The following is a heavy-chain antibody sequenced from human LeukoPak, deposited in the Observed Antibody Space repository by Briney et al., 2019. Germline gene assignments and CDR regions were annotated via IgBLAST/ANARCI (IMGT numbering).Heavy chain of an antibody. CDR2: IYTSGST. CDR1: GGSISSGSYY. Sequence: SETLSLTCTVSGGSISSGSYYWSWIRQPAGKGLEWIGRIYTSGSTNYNPSLKSRVTISVDTSKNQFSLKLSSVTAADTAVYYCARVVSGGYYYEGAFDIWGQGTMVTVSS. V-gene: IGHV4-61*02. J-gene: IGHJ3*02. D-gene: IGHD3-22*01. CDR3: ARVVSGGYYYEGAFDI.